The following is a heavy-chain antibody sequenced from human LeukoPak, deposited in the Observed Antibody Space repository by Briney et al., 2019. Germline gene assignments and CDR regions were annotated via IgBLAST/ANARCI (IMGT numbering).Heavy chain of an antibody. CDR3: ARGDSSSRRGAFDI. CDR2: IYTSGST. V-gene: IGHV4-4*07. CDR1: GGSISSYY. D-gene: IGHD6-13*01. J-gene: IGHJ3*02. Sequence: SETLSLTCTVSGGSISSYYWSWIRQPAGKGLEWIGRIYTSGSTNYNPSLKSRVTMSVDTSKNQFSLKLSSVTAADTAVYYCARGDSSSRRGAFDIWGQGTMVTVSS.